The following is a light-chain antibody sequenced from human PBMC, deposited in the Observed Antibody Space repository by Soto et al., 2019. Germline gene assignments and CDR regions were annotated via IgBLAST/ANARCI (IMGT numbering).Light chain of an antibody. CDR2: GAS. CDR1: QTVTSSY. CDR3: QQYGTPPWIT. V-gene: IGKV3-20*01. Sequence: EIGLIQARRTLALSQGERATLCCRASQTVTSSYLAWYQQKPGQAPRLLIYGASSRATGIPDRFSGSWSGTDFTLTISRLSPDDCAAYYCQQYGTPPWITFAQGTRLEIK. J-gene: IGKJ5*01.